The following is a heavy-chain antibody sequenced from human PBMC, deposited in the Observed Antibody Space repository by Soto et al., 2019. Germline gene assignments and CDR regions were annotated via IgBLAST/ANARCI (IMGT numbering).Heavy chain of an antibody. D-gene: IGHD5-18*01. CDR3: ARLHQYYFDY. J-gene: IGHJ4*02. Sequence: QITLKESGPTLVKPTQTLTLTCTFSGFSLSTSGVGVGWIRQPPGKALEWLALIYWNDDKRYSPSLKSRLTLTKDTSTNQVVLTMTNMDPVDTATYCCARLHQYYFDYGGQETLVTVSS. CDR2: IYWNDDK. CDR1: GFSLSTSGVG. V-gene: IGHV2-5*01.